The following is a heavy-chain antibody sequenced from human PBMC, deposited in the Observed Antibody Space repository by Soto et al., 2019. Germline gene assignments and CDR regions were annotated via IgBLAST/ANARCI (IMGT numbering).Heavy chain of an antibody. CDR2: ISAYNGNT. J-gene: IGHJ6*02. D-gene: IGHD6-6*01. CDR3: ARERSSSSGYYYYGMDV. V-gene: IGHV1-18*01. Sequence: GASVKVSCKASGYTFTSYGISWVRQAPGQGLEWMGWISAYNGNTNYAQKLQGRVTMTTDTSTSTAYMELRSLRSDDTAVYYCARERSSSSGYYYYGMDVWGQGTTVTVSS. CDR1: GYTFTSYG.